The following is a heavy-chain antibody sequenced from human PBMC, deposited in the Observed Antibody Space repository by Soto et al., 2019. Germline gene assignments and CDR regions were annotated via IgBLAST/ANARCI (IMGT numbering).Heavy chain of an antibody. Sequence: ASVKVSCKTFGYIFTGYYLHWVRPAPGQGPEYVGRIDPDSGDSDYSQNYHGRVTLTRDTAIDTAYMELTGLTVDDTAIYYCARGPLEWRRGTPVTVSS. J-gene: IGHJ1*01. V-gene: IGHV1-2*02. CDR2: IDPDSGDS. CDR3: ARGPLE. CDR1: GYIFTGYY.